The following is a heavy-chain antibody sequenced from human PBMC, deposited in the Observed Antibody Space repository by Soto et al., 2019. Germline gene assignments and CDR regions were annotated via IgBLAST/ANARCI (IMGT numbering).Heavy chain of an antibody. CDR3: AGEVGGTGFHL. CDR2: IIPMYGIA. J-gene: IGHJ5*02. V-gene: IGHV1-69*12. Sequence: QVQLVQSGGEVKKPGSSVRVSCRTSGGTFKNYGFSWVRQAPGRGLEWMGGIIPMYGIANYGQIFQGRLTITAGESTNTAYMDLSSLKSEDTALYYCAGEVGGTGFHLWGQGTQVSVSS. CDR1: GGTFKNYG. D-gene: IGHD1-26*01.